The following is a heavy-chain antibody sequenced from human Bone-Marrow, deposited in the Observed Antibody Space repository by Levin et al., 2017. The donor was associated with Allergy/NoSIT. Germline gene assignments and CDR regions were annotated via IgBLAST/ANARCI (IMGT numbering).Heavy chain of an antibody. J-gene: IGHJ6*02. CDR2: INDDGSQK. CDR1: GFNFNKYW. Sequence: PGGSLRLSCEVSGFNFNKYWMSWVRQAPGKGLEWVANINDDGSQKYYVESLKGRFTVSRDNAEKSLFLQMNSLRAEDTALYYCARGILEGDSGHYSDHYYFGLDVWGQGTTVTVSS. V-gene: IGHV3-7*01. D-gene: IGHD3-22*01. CDR3: ARGILEGDSGHYSDHYYFGLDV.